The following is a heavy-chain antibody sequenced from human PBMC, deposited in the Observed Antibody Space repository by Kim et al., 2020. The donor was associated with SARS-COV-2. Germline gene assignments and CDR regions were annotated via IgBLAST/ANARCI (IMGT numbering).Heavy chain of an antibody. CDR3: ARDRESTGRFDY. D-gene: IGHD1-1*01. CDR2: IIPIFGTA. CDR1: GGTFSSYA. Sequence: SVKVSCKASGGTFSSYAISWVRQAPGQGLEWMGGIIPIFGTANYAQKFQGRVTITADESTSTAYMELSSLRSEDTAVYYCARDRESTGRFDYWGQGTLVTVSS. J-gene: IGHJ4*02. V-gene: IGHV1-69*13.